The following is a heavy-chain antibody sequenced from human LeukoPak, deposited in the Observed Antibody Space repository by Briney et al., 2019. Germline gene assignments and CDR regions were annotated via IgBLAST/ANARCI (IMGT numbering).Heavy chain of an antibody. J-gene: IGHJ6*02. CDR3: ARDSEWDFWSLKYGMDV. Sequence: GGSLRLSCAASGFTFSSYSMNWVRQAPGKGLEWVSSISSSSSYIYYADSVKGRFTISRDNAKNSLYLQMSSLRAEDTAVYYCARDSEWDFWSLKYGMDVWGQGTTVTVSS. D-gene: IGHD3-3*01. V-gene: IGHV3-21*01. CDR1: GFTFSSYS. CDR2: ISSSSSYI.